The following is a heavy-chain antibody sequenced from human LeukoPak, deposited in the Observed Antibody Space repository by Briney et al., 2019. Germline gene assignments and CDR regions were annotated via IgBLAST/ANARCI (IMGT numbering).Heavy chain of an antibody. CDR3: ARDRVVVVPAAINKDAFDI. J-gene: IGHJ3*02. D-gene: IGHD2-2*02. V-gene: IGHV4-59*01. CDR2: IYYSGST. CDR1: GGSTSSYY. Sequence: SETLSLTCTVSGGSTSSYYWSWIRQPPGKGLEWIGYIYYSGSTNYNPSLKSRVTISVDTSKNQFSLKLSSVTAADTAVYYCARDRVVVVPAAINKDAFDIWGQGTMVTVSS.